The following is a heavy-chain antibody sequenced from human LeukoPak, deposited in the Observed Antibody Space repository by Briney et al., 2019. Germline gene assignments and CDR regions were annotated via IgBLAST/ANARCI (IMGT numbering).Heavy chain of an antibody. CDR1: GFTVSSNY. CDR3: ARHGSITMVRRRLRYYYMDV. J-gene: IGHJ6*03. D-gene: IGHD3-10*01. V-gene: IGHV3-53*01. Sequence: GGSLRLSCAASGFTVSSNYMSWVRQAPGKGLEWVSVIYSGGSTYYADSVKGRFTISRDNSKNTLYLQMNSLRAEDTAVYYCARHGSITMVRRRLRYYYMDVWGKGTTVTISS. CDR2: IYSGGST.